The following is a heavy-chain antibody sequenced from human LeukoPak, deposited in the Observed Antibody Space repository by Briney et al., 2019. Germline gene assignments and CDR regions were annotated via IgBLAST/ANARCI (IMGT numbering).Heavy chain of an antibody. Sequence: PSETLSLTCGVSGASINSGGYSWSWIRQPPGKGLEWTGHISHSGSTYYNPSLKSRVTISVDRSKNQFSLKLTSVTAADTAVYYCARQGYCRGTSCYAGGDWFDPWGQGTLVTVSS. CDR1: GASINSGGYS. V-gene: IGHV4-30-2*01. CDR3: ARQGYCRGTSCYAGGDWFDP. CDR2: ISHSGST. J-gene: IGHJ5*02. D-gene: IGHD2-2*01.